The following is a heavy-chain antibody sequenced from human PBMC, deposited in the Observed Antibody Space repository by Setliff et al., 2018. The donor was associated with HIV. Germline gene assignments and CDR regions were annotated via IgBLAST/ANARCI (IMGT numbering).Heavy chain of an antibody. CDR3: ATYHYYDSSAYFIDLYYLDY. CDR1: GYTFTSYA. V-gene: IGHV1-3*01. Sequence: ASVKVSCKASGYTFTSYAMHWVRQAPGQRLEWMGWINAGNGNTKYSQKFQGRVTITRDTSASTAYMELSSLRSEDTAVYYCATYHYYDSSAYFIDLYYLDYWGQGTLVTVS. D-gene: IGHD3-22*01. CDR2: INAGNGNT. J-gene: IGHJ4*02.